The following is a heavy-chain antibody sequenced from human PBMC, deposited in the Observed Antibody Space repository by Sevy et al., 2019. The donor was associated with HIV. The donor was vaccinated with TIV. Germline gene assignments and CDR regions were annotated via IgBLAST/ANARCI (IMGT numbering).Heavy chain of an antibody. CDR3: VRAVAAHDSF. V-gene: IGHV3-7*01. Sequence: GGSLRLSCAASGFSLDSYWMSWGRQTPGKGLEWVANIKQDGSVTYYVDSVKGRFTISRDNARNLVYLQMNSLRVEDTALYYCVRAVAAHDSFWGQGTLVTVSS. D-gene: IGHD6-13*01. J-gene: IGHJ4*02. CDR2: IKQDGSVT. CDR1: GFSLDSYW.